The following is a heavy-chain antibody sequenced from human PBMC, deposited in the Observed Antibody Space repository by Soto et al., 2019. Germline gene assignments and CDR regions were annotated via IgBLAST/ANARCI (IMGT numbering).Heavy chain of an antibody. CDR2: ISYDGSNK. V-gene: IGHV3-30-3*01. CDR3: ARDHVIYYYDSSGYSVFDY. Sequence: PGGSLRLSCSASGFTFISYALHWFRHGPGKCHGWVAVISYDGSNKYYADSVKGRFTISRDNSKNTLYLQMNSLRAEDTAVYYCARDHVIYYYDSSGYSVFDYWGQGTLVTVSS. J-gene: IGHJ4*02. D-gene: IGHD3-22*01. CDR1: GFTFISYA.